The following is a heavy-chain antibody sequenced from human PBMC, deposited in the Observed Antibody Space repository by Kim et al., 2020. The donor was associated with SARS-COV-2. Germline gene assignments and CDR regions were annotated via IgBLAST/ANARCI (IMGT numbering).Heavy chain of an antibody. CDR2: IYYSGST. CDR1: GGSISSSSYY. Sequence: SETLSLTCTVSGGSISSSSYYWGWIRQPPGKGLEWIGSIYYSGSTYYNPSLKSRVTISVDTSKNQFSLKLSSVTAADTAVYYCAREPNDYVWGSYRRYF. D-gene: IGHD3-16*02. CDR3: AREPNDYVWGSYRRYF. J-gene: IGHJ4*01. V-gene: IGHV4-39*02.